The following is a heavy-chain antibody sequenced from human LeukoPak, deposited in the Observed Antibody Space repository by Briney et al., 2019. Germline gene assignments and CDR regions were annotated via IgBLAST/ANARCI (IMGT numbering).Heavy chain of an antibody. D-gene: IGHD3-22*01. CDR1: GFTFSTHH. Sequence: AGGSLRLSCAASGFTFSTHHMNWVRQAPGKGLEWVSSISTSSNYIYYADSVKGRFTISRDNAKTSLYLQMNSLRAEDTAVYYCARDTHTLYDSSGYYFDYWGQGTLVTVSS. CDR3: ARDTHTLYDSSGYYFDY. J-gene: IGHJ4*02. CDR2: ISTSSNYI. V-gene: IGHV3-21*01.